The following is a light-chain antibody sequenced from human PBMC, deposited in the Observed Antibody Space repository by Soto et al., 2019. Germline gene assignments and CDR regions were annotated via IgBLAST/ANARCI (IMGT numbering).Light chain of an antibody. CDR1: PSVSSD. CDR2: GAS. CDR3: QQSNNWITRVT. J-gene: IGKJ5*01. Sequence: VMTQSPVTLSVSPGERVTLSSRTSPSVSSDLAWYQQKPGQAPRLLMYGASTRATGIPVRFSGSGSGKEFTLNKSGLRSEDFGCSAFQQSNNWITRVTLSEGTRLEIK. V-gene: IGKV3-15*01.